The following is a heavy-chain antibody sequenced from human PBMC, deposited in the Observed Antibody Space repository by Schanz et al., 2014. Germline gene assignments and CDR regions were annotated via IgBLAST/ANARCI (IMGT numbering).Heavy chain of an antibody. J-gene: IGHJ6*03. Sequence: QVQLVQSGAEVKKPGASVKVSCTASGFNFNNYDINWVRQATGQGLEWMGWMNPKTGNTDHAQKFQDRVPRTLDTFTSTAYLELSRLRSDDTGVYYCARALTGKVAIFGVIAAQNYYDMDVWGKGTTVTVSS. CDR3: ARALTGKVAIFGVIAAQNYYDMDV. CDR2: MNPKTGNT. D-gene: IGHD3-3*01. V-gene: IGHV1-8*01. CDR1: GFNFNNYD.